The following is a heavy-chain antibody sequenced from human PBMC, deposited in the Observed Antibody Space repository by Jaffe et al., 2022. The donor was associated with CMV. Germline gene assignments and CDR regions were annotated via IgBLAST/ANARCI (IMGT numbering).Heavy chain of an antibody. CDR3: ARGGSTITMIAGPTRGAFDI. D-gene: IGHD3-22*01. J-gene: IGHJ3*02. CDR1: GYTFTSYA. V-gene: IGHV1-3*01. Sequence: QVQLVQSGAEVKKPGASVKVSCKASGYTFTSYAMHWVRQAPGQRLEWMGWINAGNGNTKYSQKFQGRVTITRDTSASTAYMELSSLRSEDTAVYYCARGGSTITMIAGPTRGAFDIWGQGTMVTVSS. CDR2: INAGNGNT.